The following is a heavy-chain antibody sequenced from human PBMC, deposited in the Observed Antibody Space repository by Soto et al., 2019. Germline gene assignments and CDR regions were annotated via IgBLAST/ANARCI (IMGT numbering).Heavy chain of an antibody. CDR1: GFTFTRYS. Sequence: GGSLRLSCAASGFTFTRYSMNWVRQAPGKGLEWVSSISSTTNYIYYGDSMKGRFTISRDNAKNSLYLEMNSLRAEDTAVYYCARQSEDLTSNFAYWGQGTLVTVSS. V-gene: IGHV3-21*06. J-gene: IGHJ4*02. CDR2: ISSTTNYI. CDR3: ARQSEDLTSNFAY.